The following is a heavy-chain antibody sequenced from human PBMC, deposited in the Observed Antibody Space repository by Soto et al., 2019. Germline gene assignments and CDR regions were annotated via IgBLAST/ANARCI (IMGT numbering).Heavy chain of an antibody. CDR3: AMLGDRYYYYGMDV. J-gene: IGHJ6*02. V-gene: IGHV4-34*01. CDR1: GGSFSGYY. CDR2: INHSGST. D-gene: IGHD2-8*01. Sequence: PSETLSLTCAVYGGSFSGYYWSWIRQPPGKGLEWIGEINHSGSTNYNPSLKSRVTISVDTSKNQFSLKLSSVTAADTAVYYCAMLGDRYYYYGMDVWGQGTKVTVSS.